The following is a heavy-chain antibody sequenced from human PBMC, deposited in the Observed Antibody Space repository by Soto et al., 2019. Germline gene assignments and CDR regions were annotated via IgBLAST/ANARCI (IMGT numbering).Heavy chain of an antibody. Sequence: PGESLKISCKGSGYSFTSYWIGWVRQMPGKGLEWMGIIYPGDSDTRYSPSFQGQVTISADKSISTAYLQWSSLKASDTAMYYCARPSGQQWLVPYFDYWGQGTLVTVS. D-gene: IGHD6-19*01. J-gene: IGHJ4*02. CDR3: ARPSGQQWLVPYFDY. CDR2: IYPGDSDT. CDR1: GYSFTSYW. V-gene: IGHV5-51*01.